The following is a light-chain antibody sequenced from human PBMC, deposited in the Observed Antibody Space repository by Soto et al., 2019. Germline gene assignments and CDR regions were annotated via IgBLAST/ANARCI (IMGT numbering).Light chain of an antibody. Sequence: EIVLTQSPGTLSLSPGERATLSCRASQSVSSSYLAWYQQKPGQAPRLLIYGASSRATGIPDRFSGSGSGTDFTLTINRLEPEDFAVYYCQQYGSSPVAFGQGTKLEIK. CDR1: QSVSSSY. CDR3: QQYGSSPVA. J-gene: IGKJ2*01. V-gene: IGKV3-20*01. CDR2: GAS.